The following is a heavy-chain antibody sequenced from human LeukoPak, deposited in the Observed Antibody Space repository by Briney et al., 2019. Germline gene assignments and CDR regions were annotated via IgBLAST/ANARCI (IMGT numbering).Heavy chain of an antibody. Sequence: GGSLRLSCAASGFTFSSYAMHWVRQGPGKGLEWVSSISSSSSYIYYADSVKGRFTISRDNAKNSLYLQMNSLRAEDTAVYYCARVRTDILTGYRIDYWGQGTLVTVSS. CDR2: ISSSSSYI. CDR3: ARVRTDILTGYRIDY. V-gene: IGHV3-21*01. D-gene: IGHD3-9*01. J-gene: IGHJ4*02. CDR1: GFTFSSYA.